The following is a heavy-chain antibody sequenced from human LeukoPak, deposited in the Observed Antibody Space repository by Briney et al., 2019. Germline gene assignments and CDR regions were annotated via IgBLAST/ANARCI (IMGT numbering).Heavy chain of an antibody. J-gene: IGHJ5*02. CDR3: ARAFRDSGSYDWFDP. D-gene: IGHD1-26*01. CDR2: IHYSGNT. CDR1: GASISSSSW. Sequence: PSETLSLTCAVSGASISSSSWWTWVRQSPGKGLEWMGYIHYSGNTNYNPSLKSRVTISEDTSKNQVSLKLSSVTAADTAVYYCARAFRDSGSYDWFDPWDQGTLVIVSS. V-gene: IGHV4-61*01.